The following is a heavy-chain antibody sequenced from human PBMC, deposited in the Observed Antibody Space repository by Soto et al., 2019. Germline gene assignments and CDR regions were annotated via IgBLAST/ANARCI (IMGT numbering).Heavy chain of an antibody. Sequence: AASVKVSCKASGYTFTSYAMHWVRQAPGQRLEWMGWINAGNGNTKYSQKFQGRVTITRDTSASTAYMELSSLRSEDTAVYYCAREGSGLPLYGMDVWGQGTTVTVSS. CDR2: INAGNGNT. D-gene: IGHD3-3*01. CDR3: AREGSGLPLYGMDV. CDR1: GYTFTSYA. J-gene: IGHJ6*02. V-gene: IGHV1-3*01.